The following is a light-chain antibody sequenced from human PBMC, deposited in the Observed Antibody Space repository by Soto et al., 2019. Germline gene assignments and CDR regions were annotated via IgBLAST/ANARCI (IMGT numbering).Light chain of an antibody. J-gene: IGKJ4*01. V-gene: IGKV3-15*01. CDR1: QRVSDN. Sequence: EIVMTQSPATLSASPGERATLSCRASQRVSDNLAWYQQKPGQAPRLLIYGASTRATGIPARFSGSGSGTEFSLTISSLQSEDFALYYCQQYNHWPLTFGGGTKVEIK. CDR3: QQYNHWPLT. CDR2: GAS.